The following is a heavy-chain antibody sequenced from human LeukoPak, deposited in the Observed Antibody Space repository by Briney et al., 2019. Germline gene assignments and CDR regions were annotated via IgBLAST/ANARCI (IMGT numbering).Heavy chain of an antibody. D-gene: IGHD2-2*01. CDR2: INPNSGGT. V-gene: IGHV1-2*02. CDR1: GYTFTSYD. J-gene: IGHJ6*03. CDR3: ARVTGGYCSSTSCRLSEYMDV. Sequence: ASVKVSCKASGYTFTSYDINWVRQATGQGLEWMGWINPNSGGTNYVQKFQGRVTMTRDTSISTAYMELRRLRSDDTAVYYCARVTGGYCSSTSCRLSEYMDVWGKGTTVTVSS.